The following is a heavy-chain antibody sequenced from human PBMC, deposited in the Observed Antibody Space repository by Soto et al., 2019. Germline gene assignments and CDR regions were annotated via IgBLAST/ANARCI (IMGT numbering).Heavy chain of an antibody. D-gene: IGHD4-17*01. CDR3: ARIPFGDDPSSYYYGMDV. Sequence: ASETLSLTCTVSGGSFSSGDYYWSWVRQPPGKGLEWIGYIYYTGSTFNNPSLKSRVSISIDTSKTQFSLKLSSVTAADTAVYYCARIPFGDDPSSYYYGMDVWGQGTTVTVSS. J-gene: IGHJ6*02. CDR1: GGSFSSGDYY. CDR2: IYYTGST. V-gene: IGHV4-30-4*01.